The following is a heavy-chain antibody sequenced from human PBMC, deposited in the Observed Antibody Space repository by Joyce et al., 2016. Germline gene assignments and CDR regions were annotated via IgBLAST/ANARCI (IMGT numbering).Heavy chain of an antibody. Sequence: EVQLVESGGGLVQPGGSLRLSCAASGFTFSSYWMYLVRKAPGKGLVWVSRINRDGSSTTYADSVKGRFTISRDNAKNTLYLQMNSLRAEDTAVYYCARLRRWSGPSDCWGQGTLVTVSS. CDR1: GFTFSSYW. CDR2: INRDGSST. V-gene: IGHV3-74*03. D-gene: IGHD4-23*01. J-gene: IGHJ4*02. CDR3: ARLRRWSGPSDC.